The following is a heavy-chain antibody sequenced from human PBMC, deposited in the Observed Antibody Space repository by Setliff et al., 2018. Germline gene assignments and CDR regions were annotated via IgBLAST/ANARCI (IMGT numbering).Heavy chain of an antibody. CDR2: IIHSGST. CDR3: AREQWLDPPGYYYMDV. Sequence: SCTVSGGSISSYYWSWIRQPPGKRLEWIGEIIHSGSTNYNPSLKSRVTISMDTSKNQFSLKLNSVTAADMAVYYCAREQWLDPPGYYYMDVWAKGTTVTVSS. V-gene: IGHV4-34*12. D-gene: IGHD6-19*01. J-gene: IGHJ6*03. CDR1: GGSISSYY.